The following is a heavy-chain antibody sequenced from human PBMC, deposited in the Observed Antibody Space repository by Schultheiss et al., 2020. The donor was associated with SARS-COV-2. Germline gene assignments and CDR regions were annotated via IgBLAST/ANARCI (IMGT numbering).Heavy chain of an antibody. Sequence: GGSLRLSCAASGFTFSSYAMSWVRQAPGKGLEWVSAISGSGGSTYYADSVKGRFTISRDNSKNTLYLQMNSLRAEDTAVYYCAREHCSGGSCYGHFDYWGQGTLVTVSS. D-gene: IGHD2-15*01. V-gene: IGHV3-23*01. J-gene: IGHJ4*02. CDR2: ISGSGGST. CDR3: AREHCSGGSCYGHFDY. CDR1: GFTFSSYA.